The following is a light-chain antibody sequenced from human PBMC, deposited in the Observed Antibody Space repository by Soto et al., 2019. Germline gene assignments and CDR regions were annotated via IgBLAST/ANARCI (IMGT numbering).Light chain of an antibody. CDR1: RYISTW. J-gene: IGKJ1*01. Sequence: DVQTTHSPPTLSACVGDRVTITCRASRYISTWVAWDHQKPGTGPRLLLYNASTSQSGVTSRFSGSGSETHFTLSVASLQAEDSGTFFCKQYNSYPETFGQGTKV. V-gene: IGKV1-5*01. CDR3: KQYNSYPET. CDR2: NAS.